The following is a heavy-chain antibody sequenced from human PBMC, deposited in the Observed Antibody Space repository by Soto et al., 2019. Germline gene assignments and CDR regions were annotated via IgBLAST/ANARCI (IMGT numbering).Heavy chain of an antibody. V-gene: IGHV3-30-3*01. J-gene: IGHJ6*02. D-gene: IGHD3-9*01. Sequence: PGGSLRLSCAASGFTFSSYAMHWVRQAPGKGLEWVAVISYDGSNKYYADSVKGRFTISRDNSKNTLYLQMNSLRAEDTAVYYCAVLRYFVWSLCHVYGMDVWGQGTTVTVS. CDR2: ISYDGSNK. CDR3: AVLRYFVWSLCHVYGMDV. CDR1: GFTFSSYA.